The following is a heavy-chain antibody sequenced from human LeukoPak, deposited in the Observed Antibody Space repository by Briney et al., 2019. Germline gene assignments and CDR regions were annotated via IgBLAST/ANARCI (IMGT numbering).Heavy chain of an antibody. CDR3: AKGLRGIYDY. J-gene: IGHJ4*02. V-gene: IGHV3-23*01. Sequence: GGSLRLSCAASGFTFNSYAMTWVRQAPEKGLEWVSSISDSGVSTYYADSVKGRFTISRDNSKNTLYLQMNSLRAEDTALYYCAKGLRGIYDYWDQGTLVTVSS. D-gene: IGHD1-26*01. CDR1: GFTFNSYA. CDR2: ISDSGVST.